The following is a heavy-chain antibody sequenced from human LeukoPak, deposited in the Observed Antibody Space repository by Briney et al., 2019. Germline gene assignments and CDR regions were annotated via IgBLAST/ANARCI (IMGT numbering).Heavy chain of an antibody. CDR1: GFTFSSYS. CDR2: ISSSSSYI. J-gene: IGHJ4*02. V-gene: IGHV3-21*01. Sequence: GSLRLSCAASGFTFSSYSMNWVRQAPGKGLEWVSSISSSSSYIYYADSVKGRFTISRDNAKNSLYLQMNSLRAEDTAVYYCARGTLNIPGEHGAFDYWGQGTLVTVSS. D-gene: IGHD1-14*01. CDR3: ARGTLNIPGEHGAFDY.